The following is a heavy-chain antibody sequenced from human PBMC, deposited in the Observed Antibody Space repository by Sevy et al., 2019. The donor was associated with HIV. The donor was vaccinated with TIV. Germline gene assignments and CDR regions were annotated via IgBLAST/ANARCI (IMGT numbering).Heavy chain of an antibody. D-gene: IGHD6-19*01. CDR1: GFTFSNYA. J-gene: IGHJ4*02. CDR3: AKEWTQLSDWYGELDY. CDR2: VSISGPNT. V-gene: IGHV3-23*01. Sequence: GGSLRLSCAASGFTFSNYAMSWVRQAPGKGLEWVSSVSISGPNTHYADSVKGRFTISRDNSKNTMYLQMNSLRAEDTAVYYCAKEWTQLSDWYGELDYWGQGSLVTVSS.